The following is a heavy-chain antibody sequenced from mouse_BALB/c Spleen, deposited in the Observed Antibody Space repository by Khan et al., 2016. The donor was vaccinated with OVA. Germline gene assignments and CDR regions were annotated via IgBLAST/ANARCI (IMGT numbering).Heavy chain of an antibody. CDR3: VIGGKLAY. V-gene: IGHV1S137*01. Sequence: QVRLQQSGAELVRPGVSVKISCKASGYTFTDYAMHWVKQRHAKSLEWIGVISTIYGDADYNQKFQGKASMTVDRSSSTVYMELARLTSEDSAIYYCVIGGKLAYWGQGTLVTVSA. CDR1: GYTFTDYA. J-gene: IGHJ3*01. D-gene: IGHD1-1*02. CDR2: ISTIYGDA.